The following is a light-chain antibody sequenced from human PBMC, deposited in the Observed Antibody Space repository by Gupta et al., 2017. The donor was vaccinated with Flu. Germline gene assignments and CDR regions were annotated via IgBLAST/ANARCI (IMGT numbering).Light chain of an antibody. J-gene: IGKJ2*01. Sequence: GDRVTITSPASQGISNYLAWYQQKPGKVPKLLIYAASTLQSGVPSRFSGSGSGTDFTLTISSLQPEDVATYYCQQYNNAPNNFGQGTKLEIK. CDR3: QQYNNAPNN. V-gene: IGKV1-27*01. CDR1: QGISNY. CDR2: AAS.